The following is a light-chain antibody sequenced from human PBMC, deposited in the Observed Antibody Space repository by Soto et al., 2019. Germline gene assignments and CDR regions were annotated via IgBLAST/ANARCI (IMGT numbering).Light chain of an antibody. J-gene: IGLJ2*01. Sequence: QSALTQPASVSGSPGQSITISCTGTSDDVGGYNYVSWYQQHPGKAPKLMIFEVNNRPSGVSNRFSGSRSGNTASLTISGLQAEDEADYYCAAWDDSLSGVVFGGGTKLTVL. CDR3: AAWDDSLSGVV. CDR1: SDDVGGYNY. CDR2: EVN. V-gene: IGLV2-14*01.